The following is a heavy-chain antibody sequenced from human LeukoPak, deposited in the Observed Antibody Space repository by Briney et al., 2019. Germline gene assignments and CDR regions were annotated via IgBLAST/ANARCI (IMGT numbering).Heavy chain of an antibody. D-gene: IGHD2-15*01. Sequence: PSETLSLTCAVSGGSISSSDWWSWVRQPPGEGLEWIGEIYHSGSTNYNSSLKSRVTISVAKSKNQFSLKLTSVTAADTAVYYCARIPVGSRSRLDPWGQGTLVTVSS. J-gene: IGHJ5*02. V-gene: IGHV4-4*02. CDR3: ARIPVGSRSRLDP. CDR1: GGSISSSDW. CDR2: IYHSGST.